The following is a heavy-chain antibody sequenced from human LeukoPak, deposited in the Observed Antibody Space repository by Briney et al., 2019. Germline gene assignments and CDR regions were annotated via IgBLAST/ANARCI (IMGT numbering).Heavy chain of an antibody. CDR3: AKGKGGSYPSDAFDI. CDR1: GFSFSTYA. J-gene: IGHJ3*02. Sequence: GGSLRLPCAASGFSFSTYAMSWVRQAPGKGLEWVSAISGSNGTTYYADSVMGRFTISRDNSKNTLYLQMNSLRAEDTAVYYCAKGKGGSYPSDAFDIWGQGTMVTVSS. V-gene: IGHV3-23*01. CDR2: ISGSNGTT. D-gene: IGHD3-16*01.